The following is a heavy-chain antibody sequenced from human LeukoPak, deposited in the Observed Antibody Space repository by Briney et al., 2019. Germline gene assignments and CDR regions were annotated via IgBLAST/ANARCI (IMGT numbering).Heavy chain of an antibody. CDR1: GGSISSSSYY. D-gene: IGHD2-2*01. J-gene: IGHJ4*02. CDR3: ARQGYCSSTSCYNRGFFDY. V-gene: IGHV4-39*01. CDR2: IYYSGST. Sequence: SETLSVTCTVSGGSISSSSYYWGWIRQPPGKGLEWIGSIYYSGSTNYNPSLKSRVTIYVDTSRNHFSLKLSSVTAADTAVYYCARQGYCSSTSCYNRGFFDYWGQGTLVTVSS.